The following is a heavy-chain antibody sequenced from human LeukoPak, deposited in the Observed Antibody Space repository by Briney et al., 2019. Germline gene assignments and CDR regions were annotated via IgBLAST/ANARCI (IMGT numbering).Heavy chain of an antibody. CDR3: ARGCYDFWSGYWLYGMDV. J-gene: IGHJ6*02. CDR1: GYTFTGYY. V-gene: IGHV1-2*02. CDR2: INPNSGGT. Sequence: ASVKVSCKASGYTFTGYYMHWVRQAPGQGLEWMGWINPNSGGTNYAQKFQGRVTMTRDTSISTAYMGLSRLRSDGTAVYYCARGCYDFWSGYWLYGMDVWGQGTTVTVSS. D-gene: IGHD3-3*01.